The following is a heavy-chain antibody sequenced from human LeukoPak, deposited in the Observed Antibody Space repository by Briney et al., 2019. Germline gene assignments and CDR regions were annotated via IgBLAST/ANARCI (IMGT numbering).Heavy chain of an antibody. CDR3: ARHYGSGSYYKGRTNWFDV. V-gene: IGHV4-39*01. J-gene: IGHJ5*02. Sequence: SETLSLTCNDSSGFINTGHYYWGWIRQPPGKGPQWIGSVFYRETTYYTPSLKSRVTISVDASKTFFSLTLKSVTAGDTAIYYCARHYGSGSYYKGRTNWFDVWGPGAPVLVSS. CDR1: SGFINTGHYY. D-gene: IGHD3-10*01. CDR2: VFYRETT.